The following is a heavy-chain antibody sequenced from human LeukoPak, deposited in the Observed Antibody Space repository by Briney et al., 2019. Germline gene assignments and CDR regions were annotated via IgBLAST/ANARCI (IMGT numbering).Heavy chain of an antibody. D-gene: IGHD3/OR15-3a*01. CDR3: TRGGIIILGVATVVDY. V-gene: IGHV1-8*01. CDR1: GYTFTSYD. Sequence: ASVKVSCKASGYTFTSYDINWVRLTTGQGLEWMGWMNPGSGNTGHAQKFQGRVTMTRNTSISTVYMEVSGLRSEDTAVYYCTRGGIIILGVATVVDYWGQGTLVTVSS. J-gene: IGHJ4*02. CDR2: MNPGSGNT.